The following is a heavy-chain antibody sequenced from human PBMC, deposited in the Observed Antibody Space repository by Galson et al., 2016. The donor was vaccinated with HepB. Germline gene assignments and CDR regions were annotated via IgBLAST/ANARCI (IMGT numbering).Heavy chain of an antibody. J-gene: IGHJ4*02. V-gene: IGHV3-21*01. CDR1: GFTFKSYS. Sequence: SLRLSCAASGFTFKSYSMNWVRQAPGKGLEWVSYISTSSSYIFYADSVKGRFTISRDNAKNSLQLQMNSLRAEDTAVSYCASAAGHGHYGSGSRFDYWGQGTLVTVSS. D-gene: IGHD3-10*01. CDR3: ASAAGHGHYGSGSRFDY. CDR2: ISTSSSYI.